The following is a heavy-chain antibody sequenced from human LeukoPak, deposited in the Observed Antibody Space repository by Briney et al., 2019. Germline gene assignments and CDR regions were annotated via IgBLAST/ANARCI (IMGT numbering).Heavy chain of an antibody. CDR2: IIPILGIA. Sequence: ASVKVSCKASGGTFSSYAISWVRQAPGQGLEWMGRIIPILGIANYAQKFQGRVTITADKSTSTAYMELSSLRSEDTAVYYCARDRKEDYDADLRVNWFDPWGQGTLVTVSS. CDR3: ARDRKEDYDADLRVNWFDP. D-gene: IGHD4-17*01. J-gene: IGHJ5*02. CDR1: GGTFSSYA. V-gene: IGHV1-69*04.